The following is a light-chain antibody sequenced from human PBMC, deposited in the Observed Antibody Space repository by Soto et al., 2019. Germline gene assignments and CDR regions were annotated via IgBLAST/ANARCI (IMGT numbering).Light chain of an antibody. CDR1: SSNIGSNP. V-gene: IGLV1-44*01. CDR2: SNN. J-gene: IGLJ2*01. CDR3: AAWDDSLNGVV. Sequence: QTVVTQPPSASGTPGQRVTISCSGSSSNIGSNPVDWYQQFPGTAPKVLIYSNNQRPSGVSDRFSGSKSGTAASLAISGLQSEDEADYYCAAWDDSLNGVVFGGGTQLTVL.